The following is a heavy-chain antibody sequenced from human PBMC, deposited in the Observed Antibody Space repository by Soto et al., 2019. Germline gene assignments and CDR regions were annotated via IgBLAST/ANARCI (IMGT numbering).Heavy chain of an antibody. J-gene: IGHJ5*02. Sequence: QLVESGGGLVKPGGSLRLSCTASGFIFSDFYMAWIRQAPGKGLEWVSCISSDGSATYKDSVKGRFTVSRDNAKDSLYLQMDSLRVEDTAIYYCVRDRDRRWFDPWGQGTPVTVSS. V-gene: IGHV3-11*01. CDR2: ISSDGSAT. CDR3: VRDRDRRWFDP. CDR1: GFIFSDFY.